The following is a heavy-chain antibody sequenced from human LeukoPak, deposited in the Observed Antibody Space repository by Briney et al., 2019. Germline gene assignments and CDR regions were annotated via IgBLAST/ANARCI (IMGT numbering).Heavy chain of an antibody. Sequence: SETLSLTCAVYGGSFSGYYWSWIRQPPGKGLEWIGEINHSGSTNYNPSLKSRVTMSVDTSKNQFSLKLSSVTAADTAVYYCARVRGSGTPYYFDYWGQGTLVTVSS. V-gene: IGHV4-34*01. CDR1: GGSFSGYY. J-gene: IGHJ4*02. CDR2: INHSGST. CDR3: ARVRGSGTPYYFDY. D-gene: IGHD3-10*01.